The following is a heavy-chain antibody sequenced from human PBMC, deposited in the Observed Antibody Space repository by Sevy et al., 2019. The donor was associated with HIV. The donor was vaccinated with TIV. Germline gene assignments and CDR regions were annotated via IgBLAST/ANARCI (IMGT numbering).Heavy chain of an antibody. D-gene: IGHD2-2*02. Sequence: SETLSLTCTVSGGSISSSSYYWGWIRQPPGKGLEWIGSIYYSGSTYYNPSLKSRVTISVDTSKNQFSLKLSSVTAADTAVYYCASEDIVLVPAAIRNYYYYYMDVWGKGTTVTVSS. V-gene: IGHV4-39*01. J-gene: IGHJ6*03. CDR3: ASEDIVLVPAAIRNYYYYYMDV. CDR1: GGSISSSSYY. CDR2: IYYSGST.